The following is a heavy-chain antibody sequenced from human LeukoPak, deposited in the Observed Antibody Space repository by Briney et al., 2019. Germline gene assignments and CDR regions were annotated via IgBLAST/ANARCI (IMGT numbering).Heavy chain of an antibody. Sequence: PSETLSLTCTVSAGSISSGDYYWSWIRQPPGKGLEWIGYIYYSGSTYYNPSLKSRVTISVDTSKNQFSLKLSSVTAADTAVYYCARVAVVGGSGYYYTVAGWPGYFDYWGQGTLVTVSS. V-gene: IGHV4-30-4*01. CDR3: ARVAVVGGSGYYYTVAGWPGYFDY. CDR2: IYYSGST. J-gene: IGHJ4*02. CDR1: AGSISSGDYY. D-gene: IGHD3-22*01.